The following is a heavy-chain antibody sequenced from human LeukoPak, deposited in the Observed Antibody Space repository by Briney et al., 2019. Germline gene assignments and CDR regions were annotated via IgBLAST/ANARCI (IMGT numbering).Heavy chain of an antibody. CDR1: GFTFSSYA. V-gene: IGHV3-7*01. J-gene: IGHJ6*03. D-gene: IGHD2-2*01. Sequence: GGSLRLSCAASGFTFSSYAMSWVRQAPGKGLEWVANIKQDGSEKYYVDSVKGRFTISRDNAKNSLYLQMNSLRAEDTAVYYCARDHVQNIVVVPAAFNYYYMDVWGKGTTVTVSS. CDR2: IKQDGSEK. CDR3: ARDHVQNIVVVPAAFNYYYMDV.